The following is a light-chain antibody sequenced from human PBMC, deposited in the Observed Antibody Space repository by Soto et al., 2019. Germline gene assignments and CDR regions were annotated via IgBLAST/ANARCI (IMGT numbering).Light chain of an antibody. CDR3: QQYDSFST. V-gene: IGKV1-5*03. J-gene: IGKJ1*01. CDR1: QSVGRW. CDR2: KAS. Sequence: DIQMTQSPSALSASIGDGVTITCRASQSVGRWLAWYQQKPGKAPTVLIYKASTLKYGIPSRFSGSGSGTEFTLTISSLQPDDLATYFCQQYDSFSTFGQGTKVDIK.